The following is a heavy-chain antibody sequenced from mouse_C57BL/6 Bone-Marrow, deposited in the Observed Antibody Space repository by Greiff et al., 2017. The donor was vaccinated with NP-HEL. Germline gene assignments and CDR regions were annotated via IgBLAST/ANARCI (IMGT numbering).Heavy chain of an antibody. J-gene: IGHJ3*01. D-gene: IGHD3-3*01. CDR3: TGERGRGVAY. Sequence: DVKLQESGGGLVQPGGSMKLSCVASGFTFSNYWMNWVRQSPEKGLEWVAQIRLKSDNYATHYAESVKGRFTISRDDSKSSVYLQMNNLRAEDTGIYYCTGERGRGVAYWGQGTLVTVSA. CDR2: IRLKSDNYAT. CDR1: GFTFSNYW. V-gene: IGHV6-3*01.